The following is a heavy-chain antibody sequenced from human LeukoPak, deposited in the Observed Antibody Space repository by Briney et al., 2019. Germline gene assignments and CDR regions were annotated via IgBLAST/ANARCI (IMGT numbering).Heavy chain of an antibody. J-gene: IGHJ5*02. CDR2: IYPGDSDT. D-gene: IGHD5-18*01. Sequence: GESLKFSCKGFGYRFTSYWIGWVRQMPGKGLEWMGIIYPGDSDTRYSPSFQGQVTISVDKSISTAYLQWSSLKASDTAMYYCARYGIQLSTNWFDPWGQGTLVTVSS. CDR3: ARYGIQLSTNWFDP. V-gene: IGHV5-51*01. CDR1: GYRFTSYW.